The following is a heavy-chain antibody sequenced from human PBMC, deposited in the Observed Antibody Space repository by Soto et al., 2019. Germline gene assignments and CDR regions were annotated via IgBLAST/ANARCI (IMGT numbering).Heavy chain of an antibody. CDR1: GFTFSSYD. V-gene: IGHV3-13*01. D-gene: IGHD3-10*01. J-gene: IGHJ6*02. CDR3: AREYYYGSGTRAYGMDV. CDR2: IGTAGDT. Sequence: GGPLRLSCAASGFTFSSYDMHWVRQATGKGLEWVSAIGTAGDTYYPGSVKGRFTISRENAKNSLYLQMNSLRAGDTAVYYCAREYYYGSGTRAYGMDVWGQGTTVTVSS.